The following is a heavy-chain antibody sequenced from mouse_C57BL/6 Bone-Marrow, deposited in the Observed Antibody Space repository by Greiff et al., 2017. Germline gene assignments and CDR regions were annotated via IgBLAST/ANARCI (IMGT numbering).Heavy chain of an antibody. CDR1: GFTFSSYA. V-gene: IGHV5-4*01. J-gene: IGHJ3*01. CDR2: ISDGGSYT. CDR3: ARDLHRFAY. Sequence: EVKLMESGGGLVKPGGSLKLSCAASGFTFSSYAMSWVRQTPEKRLEWVATISDGGSYTYYPDNVKGRFTISRDNAKNNLYLQMSHLKSEDTAMYYCARDLHRFAYWGQGTLVTVSA.